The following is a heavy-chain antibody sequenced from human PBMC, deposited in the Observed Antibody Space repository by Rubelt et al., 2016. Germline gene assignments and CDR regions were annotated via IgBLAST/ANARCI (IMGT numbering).Heavy chain of an antibody. D-gene: IGHD3-3*01. CDR1: GFTFSSYG. CDR2: IAYDGSNK. J-gene: IGHJ5*02. CDR3: AKADDFWSGYHH. V-gene: IGHV3-30*18. Sequence: QVQLVESGGGVVQPGRSLRLSCAASGFTFSSYGMHWVSQAPGKGLEWVAVIAYDGSNKYYADSVKGRFTISRDNSKNTLYLQMNSLRAEDTAVYYCAKADDFWSGYHHWGQGTLVTVSS.